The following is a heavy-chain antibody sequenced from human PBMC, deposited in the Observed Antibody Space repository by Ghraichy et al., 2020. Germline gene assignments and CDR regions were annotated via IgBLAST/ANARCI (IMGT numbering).Heavy chain of an antibody. CDR2: INNGGTTI. D-gene: IGHD3-9*01. Sequence: GGSLRLSCVASGFKFNTFEMNWVRQIPGGGLEWISYINNGGTTIKYADSVRGRFTVSRDNTQNSLYLQMDNLRAEDTAVYYCAREYYGLLAGYYLDHWGQGASVPVSS. V-gene: IGHV3-48*03. CDR3: AREYYGLLAGYYLDH. CDR1: GFKFNTFE. J-gene: IGHJ5*02.